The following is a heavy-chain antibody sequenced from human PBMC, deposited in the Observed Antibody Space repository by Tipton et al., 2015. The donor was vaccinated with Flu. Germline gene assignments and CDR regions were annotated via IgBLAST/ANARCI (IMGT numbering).Heavy chain of an antibody. D-gene: IGHD1-26*01. V-gene: IGHV3-21*01. Sequence: SLRLSCAASGFTFSSYSMNWVRQAPGKGLEWVSSISSSSSYIYYADSVKGRFTISRDNAKNSLYLQMNSLRAEDTAVYYCARAGCGSYFHYFYYGMDVWAQGTPVTFSS. J-gene: IGHJ6*02. CDR2: ISSSSSYI. CDR1: GFTFSSYS. CDR3: ARAGCGSYFHYFYYGMDV.